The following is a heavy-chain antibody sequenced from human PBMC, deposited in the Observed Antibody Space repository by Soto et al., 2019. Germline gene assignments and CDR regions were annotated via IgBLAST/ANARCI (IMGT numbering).Heavy chain of an antibody. Sequence: EVQVVESGGDLVQPGRSLRLSCAASGFTFDDFAMHWIRQVPGKGLEWVSGISWNSGKIDYADSVKGRFTISRDNARNSLYLQMPSLRAEDTAMYYCVKAGRYCSSTSCYEGRGAFDIWGQGTMVTVSS. CDR2: ISWNSGKI. J-gene: IGHJ3*02. V-gene: IGHV3-9*01. CDR3: VKAGRYCSSTSCYEGRGAFDI. CDR1: GFTFDDFA. D-gene: IGHD2-2*01.